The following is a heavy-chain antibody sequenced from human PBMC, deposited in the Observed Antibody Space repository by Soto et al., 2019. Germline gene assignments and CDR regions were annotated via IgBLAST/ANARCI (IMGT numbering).Heavy chain of an antibody. Sequence: SETLSLTCPVSGCSISSGGYYWSWIRQHPGKGLEWIGYIYYSGSTYYNPSLKSRVTISVDTSKNQFSLKLSSVTAADTAVYYCAKDLRGFCSGGSCYVLQHWGQGTLVTVSS. J-gene: IGHJ1*01. CDR1: GCSISSGGYY. CDR2: IYYSGST. V-gene: IGHV4-31*03. D-gene: IGHD2-15*01. CDR3: AKDLRGFCSGGSCYVLQH.